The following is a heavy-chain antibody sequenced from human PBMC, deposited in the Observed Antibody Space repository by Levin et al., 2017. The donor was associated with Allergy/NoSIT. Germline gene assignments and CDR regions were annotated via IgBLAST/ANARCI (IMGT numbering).Heavy chain of an antibody. Sequence: KSSETLSLTCAVYGGSFSGYYWSWIRQPPGKGLEWIGEINHSGSTNYNPSLKSRVTISVDTSKNQFSLKLSSVTAADTAVYYCARGRRRIVVVPAAIATGKSGVGGMDVWGQGTTVTVSS. V-gene: IGHV4-34*01. CDR1: GGSFSGYY. J-gene: IGHJ6*02. CDR3: ARGRRRIVVVPAAIATGKSGVGGMDV. D-gene: IGHD2-2*01. CDR2: INHSGST.